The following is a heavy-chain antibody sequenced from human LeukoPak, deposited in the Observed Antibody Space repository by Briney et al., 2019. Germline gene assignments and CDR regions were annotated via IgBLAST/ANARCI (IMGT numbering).Heavy chain of an antibody. CDR1: GGSISSGDYY. CDR3: ASITMVRGAYAQIDD. Sequence: SQTLSLTCTVSGGSISSGDYYWSWIRQPPGKGLEWIGYIYYSGSTYYNPSLRSRFAMSVDTSKNQFSLKLSSVTAADTAVYYCASITMVRGAYAQIDDWGQGTLVTVSS. CDR2: IYYSGST. V-gene: IGHV4-30-4*01. J-gene: IGHJ4*02. D-gene: IGHD3-10*01.